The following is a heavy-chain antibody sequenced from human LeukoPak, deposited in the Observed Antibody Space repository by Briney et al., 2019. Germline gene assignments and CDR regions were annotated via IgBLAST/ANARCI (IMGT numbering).Heavy chain of an antibody. D-gene: IGHD2-15*01. J-gene: IGHJ4*02. CDR3: AKSGLNRFDC. CDR2: IRYDGSNK. Sequence: GGSLRLSCAASGFIFNTYVMHWVRQAPGKGLEWLAFIRYDGSNKNYADSVKGRFTISRDNSKNTLYLQMNSLRAEDTAVYYCAKSGLNRFDCWGQGALVTVSS. V-gene: IGHV3-30*02. CDR1: GFIFNTYV.